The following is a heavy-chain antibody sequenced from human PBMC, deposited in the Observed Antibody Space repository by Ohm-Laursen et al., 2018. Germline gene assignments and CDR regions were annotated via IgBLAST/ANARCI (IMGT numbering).Heavy chain of an antibody. CDR2: ISPIGAT. J-gene: IGHJ2*01. D-gene: IGHD3-22*01. Sequence: SLRLSCSASGFTFSSYAMSWVRQAPGKGLEWVSAISPIGATYYADSVKGRFTISRDNSKNTLNLQMNSLRAEDTAVYYCARDHVYYDSSGYYTPSYWYFDLWGRGTLVTVSS. V-gene: IGHV3-23*01. CDR1: GFTFSSYA. CDR3: ARDHVYYDSSGYYTPSYWYFDL.